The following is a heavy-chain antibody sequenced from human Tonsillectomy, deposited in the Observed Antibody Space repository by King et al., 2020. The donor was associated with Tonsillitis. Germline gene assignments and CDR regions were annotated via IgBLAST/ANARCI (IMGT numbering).Heavy chain of an antibody. Sequence: TLKESGPALVKPTQTLTLTCTFSGFSLSTSGMCVSWIRQPPGKALEWLALIDWDDDKYYSTSLKTRLTISKDTSKNQVVLTMTNMDPVYTATYYCARGAHDSGSYYSDYWGQGTLVTVSS. CDR1: GFSLSTSGMC. CDR3: ARGAHDSGSYYSDY. CDR2: IDWDDDK. D-gene: IGHD1-26*01. J-gene: IGHJ4*02. V-gene: IGHV2-70*01.